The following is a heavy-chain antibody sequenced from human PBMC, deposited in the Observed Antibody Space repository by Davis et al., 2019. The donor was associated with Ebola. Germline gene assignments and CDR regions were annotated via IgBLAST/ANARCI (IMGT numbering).Heavy chain of an antibody. D-gene: IGHD6-13*01. CDR2: ISYDGSNK. J-gene: IGHJ1*01. V-gene: IGHV3-30*03. CDR1: GFTFSSYG. Sequence: GESLKISCAASGFTFSSYGMHWVRQAPGKGLEWVAVISYDGSNKYYADSVKGRFTISRDNSKNTLFLQMNSLRVEDTAVYYCARAAAAGVGYFQHWGQGTLVTVSP. CDR3: ARAAAAGVGYFQH.